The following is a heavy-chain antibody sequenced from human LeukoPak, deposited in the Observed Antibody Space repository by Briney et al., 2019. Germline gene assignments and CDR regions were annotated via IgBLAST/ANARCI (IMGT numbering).Heavy chain of an antibody. Sequence: GGSLRLSCAASGFTFSDYYMSWIRQAPGKGLEWISYISSSSTSTNYADSVKGRLTISRDNAKNSLYLQMNSLRAEDTAVYYCAKANGYYFDCWGQGTLVTVSS. J-gene: IGHJ4*02. CDR2: ISSSSTST. CDR1: GFTFSDYY. V-gene: IGHV3-11*05. CDR3: AKANGYYFDC. D-gene: IGHD2-8*01.